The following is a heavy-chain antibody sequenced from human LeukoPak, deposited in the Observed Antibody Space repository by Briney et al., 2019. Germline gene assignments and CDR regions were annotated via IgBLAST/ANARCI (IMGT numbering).Heavy chain of an antibody. V-gene: IGHV4-39*01. CDR2: IHFSGTT. J-gene: IGHJ4*02. Sequence: SETLSLTSTVSGDSISSSGYYWGWIRQPPGKGLEWIGIIHFSGTTYYNPSLKSRVTISVDTSKNQFSLRLPSVTAADTAVYYCARFRGVVSSSLLDFWGQGTLVTVSS. CDR1: GDSISSSGYY. D-gene: IGHD3-10*01. CDR3: ARFRGVVSSSLLDF.